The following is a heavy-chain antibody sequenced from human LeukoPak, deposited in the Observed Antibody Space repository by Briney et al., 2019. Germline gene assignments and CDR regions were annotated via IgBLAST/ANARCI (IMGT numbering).Heavy chain of an antibody. J-gene: IGHJ4*02. CDR3: ARGIEVGYDY. CDR1: SGSISNGDYY. CDR2: IYYSGST. Sequence: SETLSLTCTVSSGSISNGDYYWSWIRQPPGKGLEWIGYIYYSGSTYYNPSLKSRLTISVDTSKNQFSLKLNSVTAADTAVYYCARGIEVGYDYWGQGTLVTVSS. V-gene: IGHV4-30-4*08. D-gene: IGHD2-15*01.